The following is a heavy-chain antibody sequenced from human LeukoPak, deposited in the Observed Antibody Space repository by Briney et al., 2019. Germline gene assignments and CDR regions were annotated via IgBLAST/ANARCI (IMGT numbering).Heavy chain of an antibody. CDR3: ARSITSYVFDY. CDR1: GGTFSSYA. J-gene: IGHJ4*02. CDR2: IIPIFGTT. D-gene: IGHD3-16*01. Sequence: APVKVSCKASGGTFSSYAITWMRQAPGQGLEWIGGIIPIFGTTNYAQNFQGRVTITADESTRTAYMELSSLRSGDTAVYYCARSITSYVFDYWGQGTLVTVSS. V-gene: IGHV1-69*13.